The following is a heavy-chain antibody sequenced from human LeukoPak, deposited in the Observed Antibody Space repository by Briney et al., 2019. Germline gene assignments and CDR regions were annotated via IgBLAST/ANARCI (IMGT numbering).Heavy chain of an antibody. CDR2: ISAYNGNT. V-gene: IGHV1-18*01. D-gene: IGHD2-15*01. CDR3: ARDRSSGGSDY. CDR1: GYTFTSYG. Sequence: ASVKVSCKASGYTFTSYGISWVRQAPGQGLEWMGWISAYNGNTNYAQKFQGRVTITADKSTSTAYMELSSLRSEDTAVYYCARDRSSGGSDYWGQGTLVTVSS. J-gene: IGHJ4*02.